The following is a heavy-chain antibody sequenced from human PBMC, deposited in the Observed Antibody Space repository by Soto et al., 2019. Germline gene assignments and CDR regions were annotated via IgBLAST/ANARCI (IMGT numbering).Heavy chain of an antibody. CDR1: GFTLSTFA. V-gene: IGHV3-30-3*01. Sequence: GGSLRLSCAVSGFTLSTFAMHWVLQAPGKGLEWVATTSYDGLNTFYGESVKGRITISRDNSKNTLYLQMNSLRAEDTAVYYCSPGSYSSGWYFGYWGQGTLVTVSS. CDR2: TSYDGLNT. CDR3: SPGSYSSGWYFGY. J-gene: IGHJ4*02. D-gene: IGHD6-19*01.